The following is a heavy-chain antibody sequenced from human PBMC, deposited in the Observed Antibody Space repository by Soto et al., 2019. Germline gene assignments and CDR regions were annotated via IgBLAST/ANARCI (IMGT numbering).Heavy chain of an antibody. V-gene: IGHV3-74*01. J-gene: IGHJ3*01. CDR3: ARSLPGTYGAFDL. D-gene: IGHD1-7*01. CDR1: EFTFRSYW. CDR2: ISGDGSST. Sequence: EVQLVDSGGGLVQPGGSLRLSCAASEFTFRSYWMHWVRQSPGKGLVWVSRISGDGSSTSYADSVKGRFTISRGNAKNTMNLQMDSLRAEDTAVYYCARSLPGTYGAFDLWGQGTMVTVSS.